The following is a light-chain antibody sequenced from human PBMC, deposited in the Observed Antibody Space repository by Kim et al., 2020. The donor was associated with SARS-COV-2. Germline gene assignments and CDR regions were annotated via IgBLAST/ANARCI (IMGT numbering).Light chain of an antibody. CDR2: KDS. Sequence: SYELTQPPSVSVSPGQTARITCSGDALPKQYAYWYQQKPGPAPVLVIYKDSERPSGIPERFSGSNSGTTVTLTISGVQAEDEADYYCQSADSSGTYVVFG. CDR3: QSADSSGTYVV. V-gene: IGLV3-25*03. J-gene: IGLJ2*01. CDR1: ALPKQY.